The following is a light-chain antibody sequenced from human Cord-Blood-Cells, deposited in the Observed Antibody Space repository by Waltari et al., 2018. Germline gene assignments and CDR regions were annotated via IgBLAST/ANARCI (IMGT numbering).Light chain of an antibody. CDR1: KLGDKY. CDR3: QAWDSSTYV. CDR2: QDS. J-gene: IGLJ1*01. Sequence: SYELTQPPSVSVSPGQTASITCSGDKLGDKYACWYPQKPGQSPVLVIDQDSKRPSGIPERFSGSNSGNTATLTISGTQAMDEADYYCQAWDSSTYVFGTGTKVTVL. V-gene: IGLV3-1*01.